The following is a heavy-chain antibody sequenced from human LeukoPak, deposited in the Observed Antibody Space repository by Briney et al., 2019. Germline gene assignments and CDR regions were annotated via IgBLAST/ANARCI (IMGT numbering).Heavy chain of an antibody. CDR3: ARSGQRSMRFGET. Sequence: PSETLSLTCAVYGGSFSGYYWSWIRQPPGNGLEWIGEINHSGSTNYNPSLKSRVTISVDTSKNQFSLKLSSVTAADTAVYYCARSGQRSMRFGETWGQGTLVTLSS. V-gene: IGHV4-34*01. J-gene: IGHJ5*02. D-gene: IGHD3-10*01. CDR1: GGSFSGYY. CDR2: INHSGST.